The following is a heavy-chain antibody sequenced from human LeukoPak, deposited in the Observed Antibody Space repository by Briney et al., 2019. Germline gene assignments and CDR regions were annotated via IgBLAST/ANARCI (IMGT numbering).Heavy chain of an antibody. CDR2: VYYSGST. Sequence: SETLSLTCTVSGGSISSSSYYWGWIRQPPGKGLEWIGSVYYSGSTYYNPSLKSRVTISVDTSKNQFSLKLSSVTAADTAVYYCARPGHRDSSGYYASVVDYWGQGTLVTVSS. CDR1: GGSISSSSYY. D-gene: IGHD3-22*01. V-gene: IGHV4-39*01. CDR3: ARPGHRDSSGYYASVVDY. J-gene: IGHJ4*02.